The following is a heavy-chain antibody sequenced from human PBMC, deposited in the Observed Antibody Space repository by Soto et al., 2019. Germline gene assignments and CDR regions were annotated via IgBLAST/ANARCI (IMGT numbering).Heavy chain of an antibody. D-gene: IGHD7-27*01. J-gene: IGHJ4*02. Sequence: QVQLVESGGGVVQPGRSLRLSCAASGFSFSISPMHWVRQAPGKGPEWVALISYDGTNKFYADSVKGRFTISRDNSKSTLYLQVDSLRPEDAAAYYCARDPKTSGGQNWAFNYFDSWGQGTLVTVSS. CDR2: ISYDGTNK. CDR1: GFSFSISP. CDR3: ARDPKTSGGQNWAFNYFDS. V-gene: IGHV3-30-3*01.